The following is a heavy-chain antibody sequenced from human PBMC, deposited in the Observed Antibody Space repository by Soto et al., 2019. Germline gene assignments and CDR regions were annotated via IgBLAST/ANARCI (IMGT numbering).Heavy chain of an antibody. CDR3: ARVVVAACGNHLDY. CDR2: IWHDGSYK. J-gene: IGHJ4*02. V-gene: IGHV3-33*01. Sequence: QVKLVESGGGVVQPGRSLRLSCAASGFSFSSYGMHWVRQAPGKGLEWVAVIWHDGSYKYYADSVKGRFTISRDNSKTTLYLQMNSLRAEDTAVYYFARVVVAACGNHLDYWGQGNLVTVSS. D-gene: IGHD2-2*01. CDR1: GFSFSSYG.